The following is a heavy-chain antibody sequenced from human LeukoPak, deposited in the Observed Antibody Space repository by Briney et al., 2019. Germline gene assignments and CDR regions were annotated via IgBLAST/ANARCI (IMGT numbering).Heavy chain of an antibody. J-gene: IGHJ4*02. V-gene: IGHV3-48*03. CDR2: ISSSGSTI. CDR3: ARDLHYYDSSGYYLVSDY. CDR1: GFTFSSYE. D-gene: IGHD3-22*01. Sequence: GGSLRLSCAASGFTFSSYEMNWVRQAPGKGLEWVSYISSSGSTIYYADSVKGRFTISRDNAKNSLYLQMNSLRAEDTAVYYCARDLHYYDSSGYYLVSDYWGQGTLVTVSS.